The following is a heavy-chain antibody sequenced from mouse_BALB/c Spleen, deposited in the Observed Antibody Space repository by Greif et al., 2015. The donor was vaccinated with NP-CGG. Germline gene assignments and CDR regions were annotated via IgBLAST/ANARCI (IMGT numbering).Heavy chain of an antibody. CDR3: ARDGPWYFDV. CDR1: GFTFSSFG. D-gene: IGHD2-3*01. J-gene: IGHJ1*01. V-gene: IGHV5-17*02. Sequence: EVKLMESGGGLVQPGGSRKLSCAASGFTFSSFGMHWVRQAPEKGLEWVAYISSGSSTIYYADTVKGRFTISRDNPKNTLFLQMTSLRSEDTAMYYCARDGPWYFDVWGAGTTVTVSS. CDR2: ISSGSSTI.